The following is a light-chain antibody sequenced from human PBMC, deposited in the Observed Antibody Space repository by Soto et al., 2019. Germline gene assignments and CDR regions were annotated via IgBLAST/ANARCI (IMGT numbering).Light chain of an antibody. CDR3: QQRSNWGIT. CDR2: DAS. V-gene: IGKV3-11*01. J-gene: IGKJ5*01. Sequence: EILLTQSPATLSVSQGGRDTLPCRASQSVSSYLAWYQQKPGQAPRILIYDASNRDTGIPARFSGSGSGTDFTLTISRLEPEDFSVYYCQQRSNWGITFGQGTRLEI. CDR1: QSVSSY.